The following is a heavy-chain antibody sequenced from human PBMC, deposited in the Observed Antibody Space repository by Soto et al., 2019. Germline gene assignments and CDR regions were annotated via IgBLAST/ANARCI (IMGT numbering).Heavy chain of an antibody. CDR2: IDPSDSYT. CDR1: GYSFTSYW. CDR3: ALVATNHDAFDI. J-gene: IGHJ3*02. Sequence: RGESLKISCKGSGYSFTSYWISWVRQMPGKGLEWMGRIDPSDSYTNYSPSFQGHVTISADKSISTAYLQWSSLKASDTAMYYCALVATNHDAFDIWGQGTMVTVS. D-gene: IGHD5-12*01. V-gene: IGHV5-10-1*01.